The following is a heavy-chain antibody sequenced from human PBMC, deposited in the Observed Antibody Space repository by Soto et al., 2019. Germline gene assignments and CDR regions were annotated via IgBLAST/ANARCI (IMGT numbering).Heavy chain of an antibody. J-gene: IGHJ4*02. Sequence: ASVKVSCKASGGTFSSYAISWVRQAPGQGLEWMGGIIPIFGTANYAQKFQGRVTITADESTSTAYMELSSLRSEDTAVYYCTYDSSGHYGGTCFDYWGQGTLVTVSS. D-gene: IGHD3-22*01. CDR3: TYDSSGHYGGTCFDY. V-gene: IGHV1-69*13. CDR2: IIPIFGTA. CDR1: GGTFSSYA.